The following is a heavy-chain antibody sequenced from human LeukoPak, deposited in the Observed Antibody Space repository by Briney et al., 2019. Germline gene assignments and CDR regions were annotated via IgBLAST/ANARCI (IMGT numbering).Heavy chain of an antibody. D-gene: IGHD5-24*01. Sequence: GGSLRLSCAASGFTFSSYSMNWVRQAPGKGLEWVSSISSSSSYIYYADSVKGRFTISRDNAKNSLYLQMNSLRAEDTAVYYCARARDGYNHFDYWGQGTLVTVSS. V-gene: IGHV3-21*01. CDR2: ISSSSSYI. CDR3: ARARDGYNHFDY. J-gene: IGHJ4*02. CDR1: GFTFSSYS.